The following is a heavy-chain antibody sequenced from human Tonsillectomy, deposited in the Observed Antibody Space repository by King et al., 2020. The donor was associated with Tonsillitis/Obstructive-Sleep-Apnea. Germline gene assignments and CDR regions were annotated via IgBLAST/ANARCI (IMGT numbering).Heavy chain of an antibody. V-gene: IGHV3-23*04. J-gene: IGHJ5*02. D-gene: IGHD3-10*01. CDR3: AKEEAYYYGSGDWFDP. Sequence: VQLVQSGGGLVQPGGSLRLSCAASGITFSSYDMSWVRQAPGKGLEWVSAISDSGGSTYYADSVKGRFTISRDNSKNTLYLQVNSLRAEDTAVYYCAKEEAYYYGSGDWFDPWGQGTLVTVSS. CDR1: GITFSSYD. CDR2: ISDSGGST.